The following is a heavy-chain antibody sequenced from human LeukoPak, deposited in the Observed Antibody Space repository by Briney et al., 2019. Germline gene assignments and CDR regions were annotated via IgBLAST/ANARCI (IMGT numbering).Heavy chain of an antibody. CDR1: GFTFSSYG. J-gene: IGHJ4*02. CDR3: AKDRNDYVWGSYRLRSFDY. D-gene: IGHD3-16*02. Sequence: GGSLRLSCAASGFTFSSYGMHWVRQAPGKGLEWVAVISYGGSNKYYADSVKGRFTISRDNSKNTLYLQMNSLGAEDTAVYYCAKDRNDYVWGSYRLRSFDYWGQGTLVTVSS. CDR2: ISYGGSNK. V-gene: IGHV3-30*18.